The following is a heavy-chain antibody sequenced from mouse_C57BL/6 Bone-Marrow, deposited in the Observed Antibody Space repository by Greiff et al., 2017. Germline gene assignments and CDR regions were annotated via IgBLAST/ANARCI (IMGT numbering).Heavy chain of an antibody. J-gene: IGHJ1*03. CDR3: TPTTVVAHWYFDV. CDR2: IDPENGDT. CDR1: GFNIKDDY. Sequence: EVQLQQSGAELVRPGASVKLSCTASGFNIKDDYMHWVKQRPEQGLEWIGWIDPENGDTEYASKFQGKATITADTSSNTAYLQLSSLTSEDTAVYYGTPTTVVAHWYFDVWGTGTTVTVSS. D-gene: IGHD1-1*01. V-gene: IGHV14-4*01.